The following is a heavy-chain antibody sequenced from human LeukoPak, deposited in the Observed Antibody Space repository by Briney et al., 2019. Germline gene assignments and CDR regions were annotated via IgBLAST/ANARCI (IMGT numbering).Heavy chain of an antibody. CDR1: GYTFTSYG. D-gene: IGHD2-2*01. CDR2: ISAYNGNT. Sequence: ASVKVSCKASGYTFTSYGISWVRQAPGQGLEWMGWISAYNGNTNYAQKLQGRVTMTTDTSTSTAYMELRSLRSDDTAVYYCARDPDYCSSTSSHNDYWGQGTLVTVSS. CDR3: ARDPDYCSSTSSHNDY. V-gene: IGHV1-18*01. J-gene: IGHJ4*02.